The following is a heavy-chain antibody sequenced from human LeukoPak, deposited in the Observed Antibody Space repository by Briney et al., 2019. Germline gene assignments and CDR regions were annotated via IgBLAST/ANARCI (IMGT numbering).Heavy chain of an antibody. CDR1: GFTFSSYA. J-gene: IGHJ4*02. D-gene: IGHD6-6*01. V-gene: IGHV3-30*04. CDR3: ARRFSSSTLDY. CDR2: ISYDGSNK. Sequence: GGSLILSCAASGFTFSSYAMHWVRQAPGKGLEWVAVISYDGSNKYYADSVKGRFTISRDNSKNTLYPQMNSLRAEDTAVYYCARRFSSSTLDYWGQGTLVTVSS.